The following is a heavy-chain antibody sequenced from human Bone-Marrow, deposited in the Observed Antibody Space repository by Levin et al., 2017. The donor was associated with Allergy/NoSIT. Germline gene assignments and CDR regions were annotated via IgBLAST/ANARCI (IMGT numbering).Heavy chain of an antibody. V-gene: IGHV4-4*07. Sequence: SETLSLTCTVSGGSISSYYWSWIRQPAGKGLEWIGRIYTSGSTNYNPSLKSRVTMSVDTSKNQFSLKLSSVTAADTAVYYCARETTVVTPLSAYYYYGMDVWGQGTTVTVSS. CDR2: IYTSGST. D-gene: IGHD4-23*01. J-gene: IGHJ6*02. CDR1: GGSISSYY. CDR3: ARETTVVTPLSAYYYYGMDV.